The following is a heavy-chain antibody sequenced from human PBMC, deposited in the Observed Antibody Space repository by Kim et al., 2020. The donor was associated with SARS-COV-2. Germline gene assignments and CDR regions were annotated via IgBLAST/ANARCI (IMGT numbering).Heavy chain of an antibody. V-gene: IGHV3-33*05. D-gene: IGHD3-10*01. Sequence: GGSLKLSCAASGFTFSSYGMHWVRQAPGKGLEWVAVISYDGSNKYYTDSVKGRFTISRDNSKNTLYLQMNSLRAEDTAVYYCARDHRLVRGESGGMDVWG. J-gene: IGHJ6*01. CDR2: ISYDGSNK. CDR1: GFTFSSYG. CDR3: ARDHRLVRGESGGMDV.